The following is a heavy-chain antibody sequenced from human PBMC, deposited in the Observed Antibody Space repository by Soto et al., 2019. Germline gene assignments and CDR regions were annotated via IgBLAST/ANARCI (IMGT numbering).Heavy chain of an antibody. V-gene: IGHV3-15*05. Sequence: EVQLVESGGGLVKPGGSLRLSCAASGFSFRTTWMAWVRQAPGKGLEWVGRIKSKSAGETTDYADPVKGRFTISRDDSKDTLYLHMDSLETGDTAVYYCAPGSPLRGSDFDYWGQGTLVTVSS. CDR1: GFSFRTTW. CDR2: IKSKSAGETT. J-gene: IGHJ4*02. D-gene: IGHD3-16*01. CDR3: APGSPLRGSDFDY.